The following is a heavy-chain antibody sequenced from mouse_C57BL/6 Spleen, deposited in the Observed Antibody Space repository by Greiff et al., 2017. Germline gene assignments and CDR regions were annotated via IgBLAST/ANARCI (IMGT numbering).Heavy chain of an antibody. CDR1: GYTFTSYW. CDR3: GGRDYGGGYFDV. CDR2: IDPSDSYT. D-gene: IGHD2-4*01. V-gene: IGHV1-69*01. J-gene: IGHJ1*03. Sequence: QVQLQQPGAELVMPGASVKLSCKASGYTFTSYWMHWVKQRPGQGLEWIGEIDPSDSYTNYNQKFKGKSTLTVDKSSSTAYMQLSSLTSEDSAVFYCGGRDYGGGYFDVWGKGTTLTVSS.